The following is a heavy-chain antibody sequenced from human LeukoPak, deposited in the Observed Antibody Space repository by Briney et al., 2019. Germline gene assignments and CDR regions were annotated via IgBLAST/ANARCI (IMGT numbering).Heavy chain of an antibody. Sequence: GGSLRLSCAASGFTFSSYGMHWVRQAPGKGLEWVAFIRYDGSNKYYADSVKGRFTISRDNSKNTLYLQMNSLRAEDTAVYYCAKDRDSSSWYHYYYYMDVWGKGTTVTVSS. CDR3: AKDRDSSSWYHYYYYMDV. V-gene: IGHV3-30*02. D-gene: IGHD6-13*01. CDR1: GFTFSSYG. J-gene: IGHJ6*03. CDR2: IRYDGSNK.